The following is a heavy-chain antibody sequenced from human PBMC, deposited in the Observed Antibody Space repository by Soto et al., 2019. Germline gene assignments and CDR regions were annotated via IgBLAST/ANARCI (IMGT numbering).Heavy chain of an antibody. V-gene: IGHV3-23*01. CDR3: ARIEPYCSTISCYSGP. J-gene: IGHJ5*02. CDR2: ISGSGART. Sequence: GESLKISCAASGFTFGNYDMSWVRQAPGKGLEWVSAISGSGARTYYADSVQGRFTISRDNSKNTLNLQMNSLRVEDTAVYHCARIEPYCSTISCYSGPWGQGTLVTVSS. CDR1: GFTFGNYD. D-gene: IGHD2-2*01.